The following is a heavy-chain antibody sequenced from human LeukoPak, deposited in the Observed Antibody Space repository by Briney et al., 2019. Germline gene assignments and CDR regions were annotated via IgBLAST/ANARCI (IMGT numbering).Heavy chain of an antibody. CDR2: INSDGSWT. J-gene: IGHJ4*02. CDR1: GNYW. CDR3: VSFYETY. V-gene: IGHV3-74*01. Sequence: GGSLRLSCAASGNYWMYWVRQAPGKGLVWVSHINSDGSWTSYADSVKGRFTISKDNAKDTVYLQMNNLRAEDTAVYYCVSFYETYWGRGTLVTVSS. D-gene: IGHD2-2*01.